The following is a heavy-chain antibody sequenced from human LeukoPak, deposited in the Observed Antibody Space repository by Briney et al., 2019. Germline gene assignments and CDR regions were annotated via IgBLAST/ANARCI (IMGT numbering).Heavy chain of an antibody. CDR3: ARGGSGSYYPFAY. Sequence: ASVKVSCKASGYTFTGYYMHWVRQAPGHGLEWMGWINPNSGGTNYAQKFQGRVTMTRDTSISTAYMELSRLRSDDTAVYYCARGGSGSYYPFAYWGQGTLVTVSS. CDR1: GYTFTGYY. V-gene: IGHV1-2*02. CDR2: INPNSGGT. J-gene: IGHJ4*02. D-gene: IGHD3-10*01.